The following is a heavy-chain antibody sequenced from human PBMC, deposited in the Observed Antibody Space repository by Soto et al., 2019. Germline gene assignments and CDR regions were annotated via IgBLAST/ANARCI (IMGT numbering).Heavy chain of an antibody. CDR2: IKQDGSEK. Sequence: EVQLVESGGGLVQPGGSLRLSCAASGFTFSSYWMSWVRQAPGKGLEWVANIKQDGSEKYYVDSVKGRFTISRDNAKNSLYLQMNSLRAEDTAVYHCARDLGPLGELSGDWGQGTLVTVSS. CDR1: GFTFSSYW. D-gene: IGHD3-16*02. CDR3: ARDLGPLGELSGD. V-gene: IGHV3-7*01. J-gene: IGHJ4*02.